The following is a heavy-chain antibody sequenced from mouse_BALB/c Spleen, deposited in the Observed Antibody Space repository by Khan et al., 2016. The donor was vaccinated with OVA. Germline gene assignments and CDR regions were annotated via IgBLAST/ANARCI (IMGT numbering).Heavy chain of an antibody. D-gene: IGHD2-1*01. J-gene: IGHJ4*01. V-gene: IGHV1S53*02. CDR2: FSPGNGDI. Sequence: QVQLKQSDAELVKPGASVKISCKASGYTFTDHTIHWVKQKPEKGLEWIGCFSPGNGDIKYNEKFKGMATLTADKSSSTAYMQLNSLTSEDSAVYFCERSDYYGNLNVMDYWGQGTSDTVSS. CDR3: ERSDYYGNLNVMDY. CDR1: GYTFTDHT.